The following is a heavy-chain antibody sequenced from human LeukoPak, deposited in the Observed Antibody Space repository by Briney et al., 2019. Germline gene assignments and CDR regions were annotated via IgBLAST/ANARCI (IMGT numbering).Heavy chain of an antibody. CDR2: IRYDGSNK. J-gene: IGHJ6*03. D-gene: IGHD2-15*01. CDR3: AKDWRRIVVVGPITRHGNYMDV. Sequence: GGSLRLSCSASGFTFSNYGMHWVRQAPGKGLEWVAFIRYDGSNKYFADSLKGRFTISRDNSKNTLYLQMNSLRPEDAAVYFCAKDWRRIVVVGPITRHGNYMDVWGKGTTVTISS. V-gene: IGHV3-30*02. CDR1: GFTFSNYG.